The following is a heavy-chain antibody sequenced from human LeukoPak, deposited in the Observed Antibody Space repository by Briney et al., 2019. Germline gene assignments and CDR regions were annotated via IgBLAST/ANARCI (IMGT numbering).Heavy chain of an antibody. Sequence: GGSLRLSCAASGFTVSSSYMSWVRQAPGKGLEWVSIISSAGTTYYADSVKGRFTISRDNSKNTVYLQVNSLRDEDTAVYYCAKLGISDGIDYWGQGTLVTVSS. D-gene: IGHD3-16*01. J-gene: IGHJ4*02. CDR1: GFTVSSSY. CDR3: AKLGISDGIDY. CDR2: ISSAGTT. V-gene: IGHV3-66*01.